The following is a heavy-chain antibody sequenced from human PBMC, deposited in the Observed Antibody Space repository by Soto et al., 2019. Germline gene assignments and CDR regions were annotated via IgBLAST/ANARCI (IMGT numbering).Heavy chain of an antibody. CDR3: EKKSITGQFPPVFDY. V-gene: IGHV3-23*01. Sequence: GRSLRLFCAASGVTCSSYAMSWVLQAQGKGLEWVSAISGSGGSTYYADSVKGRFTISRDNSKNTLYLQMNSLRAEDTAVYYCEKKSITGQFPPVFDYWGQGTLLNVSS. CDR1: GVTCSSYA. CDR2: ISGSGGST. J-gene: IGHJ4*02. D-gene: IGHD3-10*01.